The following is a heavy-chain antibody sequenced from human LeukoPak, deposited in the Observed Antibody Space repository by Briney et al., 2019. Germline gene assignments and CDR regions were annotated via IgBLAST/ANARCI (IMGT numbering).Heavy chain of an antibody. Sequence: GGSLRLSCAASGFTFSNYAMSWVRQAPGKGLEWVSFISGSGGNTYYADSVKGRFTISRDNSKNTLYLQMNSLRVEDVAVYYCGRDWGIDYWGQGTLVTVSS. J-gene: IGHJ4*02. CDR1: GFTFSNYA. CDR2: ISGSGGNT. D-gene: IGHD7-27*01. CDR3: GRDWGIDY. V-gene: IGHV3-23*01.